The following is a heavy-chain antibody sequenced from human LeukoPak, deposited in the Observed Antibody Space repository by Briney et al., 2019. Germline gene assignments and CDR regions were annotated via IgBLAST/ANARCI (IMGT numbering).Heavy chain of an antibody. V-gene: IGHV4-30-2*01. D-gene: IGHD1-26*01. CDR2: IYHSGST. CDR3: ARGGAGEWELTFDY. CDR1: GGSISSGGYS. J-gene: IGHJ4*02. Sequence: PSETPSLTCAVSGGSISSGGYSWSWIRQPPGKGLEWIGYIYHSGSTYYNPSLKSRVTISVDRSKNQFSLKLSSVTAADTAVYYCARGGAGEWELTFDYWGQGTLVTVSS.